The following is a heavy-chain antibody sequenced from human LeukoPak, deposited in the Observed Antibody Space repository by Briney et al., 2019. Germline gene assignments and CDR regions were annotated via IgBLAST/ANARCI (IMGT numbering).Heavy chain of an antibody. J-gene: IGHJ3*02. CDR3: ASWRNPRLRDAFDI. CDR1: GYTFTSYG. CDR2: ISAYNDNT. D-gene: IGHD1-14*01. Sequence: GASVKVSCKASGYTFTSYGISGVRQAPGQGLEWMGWISAYNDNTNCAQKLQGRVTMTTDTSTSTVYMELRSVRSDDTAVYYCASWRNPRLRDAFDIWGQGTMVTVSS. V-gene: IGHV1-18*01.